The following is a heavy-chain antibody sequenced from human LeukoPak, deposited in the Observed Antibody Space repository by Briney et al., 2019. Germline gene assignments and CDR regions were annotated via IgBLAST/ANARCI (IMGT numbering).Heavy chain of an antibody. Sequence: GGSLRLSCAASGFPFRNYTMNWVRQAPGKGLEWVSCISSSNTYIYYADSVKGRFTISRDNAKSSLYLQMNSLRAEDTAVYYCVRYNGYDYANFDYWGQGTLVTVSS. CDR3: VRYNGYDYANFDY. CDR1: GFPFRNYT. CDR2: ISSSNTYI. V-gene: IGHV3-21*01. J-gene: IGHJ4*02. D-gene: IGHD5-12*01.